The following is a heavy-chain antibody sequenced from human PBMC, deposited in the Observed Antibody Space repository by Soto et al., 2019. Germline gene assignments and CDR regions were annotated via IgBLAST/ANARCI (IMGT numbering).Heavy chain of an antibody. CDR1: GFTFSSYG. J-gene: IGHJ6*02. D-gene: IGHD3-22*01. CDR3: ARGEDYYDSSGYFISLDYYGMDV. V-gene: IGHV3-33*01. CDR2: IWYDGSNK. Sequence: GGSLRLSCAASGFTFSSYGMHWVRQAPGKGLEWVAVIWYDGSNKYYADSVKGRFTISRDNSKNTLYLQMNSLRAEDTAVYYCARGEDYYDSSGYFISLDYYGMDVWGQGTTVTVSS.